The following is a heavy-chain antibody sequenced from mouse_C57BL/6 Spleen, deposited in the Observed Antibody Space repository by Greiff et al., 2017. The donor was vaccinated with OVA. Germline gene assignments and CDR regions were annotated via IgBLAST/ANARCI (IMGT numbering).Heavy chain of an antibody. CDR2: IDPSDSYT. V-gene: IGHV1-59*01. CDR1: GYTFTSYW. Sequence: QVQLKQPGAELVRPGTSVKLSCKASGYTFTSYWMHWVKQRPGQGLEWIGVIDPSDSYTNYNQKFKGKATLTVDTSSSTAYMQLSSLTSEDSAVYYCARRYYGSIYYFDYWGQGTTLTVSS. CDR3: ARRYYGSIYYFDY. D-gene: IGHD1-1*01. J-gene: IGHJ2*01.